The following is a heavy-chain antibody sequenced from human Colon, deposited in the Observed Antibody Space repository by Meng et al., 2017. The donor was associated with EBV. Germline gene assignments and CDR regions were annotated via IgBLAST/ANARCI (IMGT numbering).Heavy chain of an antibody. V-gene: IGHV7-4-1*02. Sequence: QGQLVQSGSELKKPGASVKVSCKASGYTFTRYPMNWVRQAPGQGLEWMGWISTNTGNPTYAQGFTGRFVFSVDTSVGTAYLQISSLKAEDTAVYYCGTLKYTSGFYGPAYWGQGALVTVSS. CDR1: GYTFTRYP. CDR2: ISTNTGNP. J-gene: IGHJ4*02. D-gene: IGHD6-19*01. CDR3: GTLKYTSGFYGPAY.